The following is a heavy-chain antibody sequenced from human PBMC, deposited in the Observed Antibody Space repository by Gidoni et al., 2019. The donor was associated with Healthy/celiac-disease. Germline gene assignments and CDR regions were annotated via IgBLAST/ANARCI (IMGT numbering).Heavy chain of an antibody. J-gene: IGHJ4*02. CDR1: GGSISSGSYY. D-gene: IGHD1-26*01. CDR3: AREGVGATNY. CDR2: IYTSGST. Sequence: QVQLQASGPGLVKPAQTLSLTCTVPGGSISSGSYYWSWIRQPAGKGREWIGRIYTSGSTNYNPSLKSRVTISVDTSKNQFSLKLSSVTAADTAVYYCAREGVGATNYWGQGTLVTVSS. V-gene: IGHV4-61*02.